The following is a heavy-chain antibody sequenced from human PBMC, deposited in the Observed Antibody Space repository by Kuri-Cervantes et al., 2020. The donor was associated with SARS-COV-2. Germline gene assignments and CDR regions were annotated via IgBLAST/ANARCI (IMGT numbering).Heavy chain of an antibody. D-gene: IGHD2-15*01. CDR2: IYYSGST. Sequence: ESLKISCAASGFIFSSYDMSWVRQAPGKGLEWIGYIYYSGSTTYNASLKSRVTISVDTSKNQFSLKLSSVTAADTAVYYCARGDCSGGSCYGMDVWGQGTTVTVSS. V-gene: IGHV4-59*01. CDR3: ARGDCSGGSCYGMDV. CDR1: GFIFSSYD. J-gene: IGHJ6*02.